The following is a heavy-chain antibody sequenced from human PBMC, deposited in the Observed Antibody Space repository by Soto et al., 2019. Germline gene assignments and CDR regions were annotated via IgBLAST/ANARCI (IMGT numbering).Heavy chain of an antibody. CDR1: GGSISSYY. V-gene: IGHV4-59*01. CDR2: IYYSGST. Sequence: PSETLSLTCTVSGGSISSYYWSWIRQPPGKGLEWIGYIYYSGSTNYNPSLKSRVTISVDTSKNQFSLKLSSVTAADTAVYYCARGGYIAEVGAFDIWGQGTTVTVS. D-gene: IGHD6-13*01. J-gene: IGHJ3*02. CDR3: ARGGYIAEVGAFDI.